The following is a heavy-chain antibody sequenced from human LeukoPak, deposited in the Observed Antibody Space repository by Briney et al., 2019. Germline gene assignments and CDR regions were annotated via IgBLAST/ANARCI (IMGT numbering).Heavy chain of an antibody. CDR3: ARVSSYGYYYMVV. Sequence: ASVKVSCKASGYTFTGYYMHWVRQAPGQGLEWMGRINPNSGGTNYAQKFQGRVTMTRDTSISTAYMELSRLTSDDTAVYYCARVSSYGYYYMVVWGKGTTVTVSS. J-gene: IGHJ6*03. CDR2: INPNSGGT. D-gene: IGHD5-18*01. CDR1: GYTFTGYY. V-gene: IGHV1-2*06.